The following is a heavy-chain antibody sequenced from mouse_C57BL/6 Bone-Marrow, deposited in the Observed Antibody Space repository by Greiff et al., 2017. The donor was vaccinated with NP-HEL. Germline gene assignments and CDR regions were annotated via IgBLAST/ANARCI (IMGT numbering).Heavy chain of an antibody. V-gene: IGHV1-64*01. CDR1: GYTFTSYW. D-gene: IGHD2-4*01. CDR3: AIYDYDEGYYFDY. CDR2: IHPNSGST. J-gene: IGHJ2*01. Sequence: VQLQQPGAELVKPGASVKLSCKASGYTFTSYWMHWVKQRPGQGLEWIGMIHPNSGSTNYNEKFKSKATLTVDKSSSTAYMQLSSLTSEDSAVYYCAIYDYDEGYYFDYWGQGTTLTVSS.